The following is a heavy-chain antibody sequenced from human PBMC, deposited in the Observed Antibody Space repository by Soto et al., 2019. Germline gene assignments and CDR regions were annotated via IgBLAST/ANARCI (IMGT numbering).Heavy chain of an antibody. D-gene: IGHD5-12*01. Sequence: GGSLRLSCAASGFTVNSYYMSWVRQAPGEGLEWVSGIYTGESTHYADSVKGRYSISRDNSKNTLYLQMNSLRAEDTAVYYCARAVPDIDYFAYWGQGTLVTVSS. CDR1: GFTVNSYY. CDR3: ARAVPDIDYFAY. V-gene: IGHV3-66*01. J-gene: IGHJ4*02. CDR2: IYTGEST.